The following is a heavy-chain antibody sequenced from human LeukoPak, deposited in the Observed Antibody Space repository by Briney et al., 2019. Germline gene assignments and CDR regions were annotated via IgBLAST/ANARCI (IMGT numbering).Heavy chain of an antibody. CDR1: GGSISSYY. Sequence: SETLSLTCTVSGGSISSYYWSWIRRPAGKGLEWIGRIYTSGSTNYNPSLKSRVTMSVDTSKNQFSLKLTSVTAADTAVYYCARDLSHSGWYQEGYWGQGTLVTVSS. D-gene: IGHD6-19*01. V-gene: IGHV4-4*07. CDR3: ARDLSHSGWYQEGY. J-gene: IGHJ4*02. CDR2: IYTSGST.